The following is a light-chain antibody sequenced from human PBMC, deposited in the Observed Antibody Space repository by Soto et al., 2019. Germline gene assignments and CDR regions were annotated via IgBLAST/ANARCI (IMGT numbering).Light chain of an antibody. J-gene: IGLJ2*01. V-gene: IGLV2-14*01. CDR3: TSYASSSTHVV. Sequence: QSALTQPASVSGSPGQSITLSCTGTSSDIGGYDFVYWYQRYPGKAPKLIIYDVNNRPSGVSNRFSGSKSGNTASLTISGLQAEDEADYYCTSYASSSTHVVFGGGTKLTVL. CDR1: SSDIGGYDF. CDR2: DVN.